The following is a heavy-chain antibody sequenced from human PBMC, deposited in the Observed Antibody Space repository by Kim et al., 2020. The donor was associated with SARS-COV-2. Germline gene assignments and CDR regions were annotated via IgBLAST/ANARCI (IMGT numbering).Heavy chain of an antibody. Sequence: ASVKVSCKVSGYTLTELSMHWVRQAPGKGLEWMGGFDPEDGETIYAQKFQGRVTMTEDTSTDTAYMELSSLRSEDTAVYYCATVIYYGSGSYYKRDWFDPWGQGTLVTVSS. CDR1: GYTLTELS. CDR3: ATVIYYGSGSYYKRDWFDP. V-gene: IGHV1-24*01. J-gene: IGHJ5*02. CDR2: FDPEDGET. D-gene: IGHD3-10*01.